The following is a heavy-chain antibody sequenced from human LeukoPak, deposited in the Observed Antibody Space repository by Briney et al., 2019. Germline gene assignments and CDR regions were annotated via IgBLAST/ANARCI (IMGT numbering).Heavy chain of an antibody. D-gene: IGHD5-24*01. Sequence: GGSLRLSCAASGFTFSSYWMPWVRQAPGKGLVWVSRVKGDGSFTNYADSVYGRFTVSRDNAKNTLYLHMHSLRAEDTAVYYCVRDGDDFNFDYWGQGSLVTVSS. J-gene: IGHJ4*02. CDR1: GFTFSSYW. CDR2: VKGDGSFT. V-gene: IGHV3-74*01. CDR3: VRDGDDFNFDY.